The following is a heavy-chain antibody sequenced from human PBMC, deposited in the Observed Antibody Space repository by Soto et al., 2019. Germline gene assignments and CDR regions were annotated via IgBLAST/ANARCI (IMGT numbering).Heavy chain of an antibody. CDR3: ARGSYYYGSGSYDGYYYGMDV. CDR1: GGSFSGYY. Sequence: SETLSLTCAVYGGSFSGYYWSWIRQPPGKGLEWIGEINHSGSTNYNPSLKSRVTISVDTSKNQFSLKLSSVTAADTAVYYCARGSYYYGSGSYDGYYYGMDVWGQGTTVTVSS. CDR2: INHSGST. D-gene: IGHD3-10*01. V-gene: IGHV4-34*01. J-gene: IGHJ6*02.